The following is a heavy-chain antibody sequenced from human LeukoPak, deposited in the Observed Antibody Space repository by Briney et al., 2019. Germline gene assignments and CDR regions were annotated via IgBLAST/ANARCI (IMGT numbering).Heavy chain of an antibody. D-gene: IGHD2-2*01. CDR1: GYTFTGYY. CDR3: ARGYCSSTSCYAGDY. V-gene: IGHV1-2*02. J-gene: IGHJ4*02. Sequence: ASVKVSCKASGYTFTGYYMHWVRQAAGQGLEWMGWINPNSGGTNYAQKFQGRVTMTRDTSISTAYMELSRLRSDDTAVYYCARGYCSSTSCYAGDYWGQGTLVTVSS. CDR2: INPNSGGT.